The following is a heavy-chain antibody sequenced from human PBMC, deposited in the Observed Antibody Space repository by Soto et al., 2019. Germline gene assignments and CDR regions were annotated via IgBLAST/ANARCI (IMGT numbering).Heavy chain of an antibody. CDR2: IYSGGST. Sequence: GGSLRLSCAASGFTVSSNYMSWVLQAPGKGLEWVSVIYSGGSTYYADSVKGRFTSSRDNSKNPLYLQLNSLRAEDTAVYYCARHQSTGYYYDSSGYYPPYYGMDVWGQGTTVTVSS. V-gene: IGHV3-53*01. J-gene: IGHJ6*02. CDR3: ARHQSTGYYYDSSGYYPPYYGMDV. CDR1: GFTVSSNY. D-gene: IGHD3-22*01.